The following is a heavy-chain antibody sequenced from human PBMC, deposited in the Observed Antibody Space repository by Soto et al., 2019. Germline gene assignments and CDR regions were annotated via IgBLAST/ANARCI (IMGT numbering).Heavy chain of an antibody. J-gene: IGHJ4*02. CDR3: ARGPLTTPFDY. CDR2: ISSSSTFR. D-gene: IGHD2-2*01. CDR1: GFAFSDSY. V-gene: IGHV3-11*06. Sequence: PGGSLRLSCAASGFAFSDSYMSWIRQAPGKGLEWLSYISSSSTFRNNADSVKGRFTISRDNAKNSLYLQMNSLRVEDTAVYYCARGPLTTPFDYWGQGILVTVSS.